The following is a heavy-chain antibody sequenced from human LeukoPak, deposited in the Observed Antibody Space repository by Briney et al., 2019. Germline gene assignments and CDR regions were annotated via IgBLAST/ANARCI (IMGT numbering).Heavy chain of an antibody. CDR1: GYSISSGYY. Sequence: SETLSLTRAVSGYSISSGYYWGWIRQPPGKGLEWIGSISHSGSTYYNPSLKSRVTISVDTSKNQFSLKLSSVTAADTAVYYCAREENGISVDYWGQGTLVTVSS. D-gene: IGHD1-26*01. J-gene: IGHJ4*02. V-gene: IGHV4-38-2*02. CDR3: AREENGISVDY. CDR2: ISHSGST.